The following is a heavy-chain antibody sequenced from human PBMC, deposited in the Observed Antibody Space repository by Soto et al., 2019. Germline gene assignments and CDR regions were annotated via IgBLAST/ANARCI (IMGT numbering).Heavy chain of an antibody. Sequence: SVKVSCKTSGGTFSSYAISWVRQAPGQGLEWMGGIVPLFRTTNYAQKFQGRVTITADTSTYTVYMELSGLRSEDTAVYYCARIAARPDYYYYGMDVWGQGTTVTVSS. J-gene: IGHJ6*02. CDR1: GGTFSSYA. D-gene: IGHD6-6*01. CDR3: ARIAARPDYYYYGMDV. CDR2: IVPLFRTT. V-gene: IGHV1-69*06.